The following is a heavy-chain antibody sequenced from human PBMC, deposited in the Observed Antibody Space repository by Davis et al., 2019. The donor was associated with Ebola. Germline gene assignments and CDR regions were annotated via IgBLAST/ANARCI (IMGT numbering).Heavy chain of an antibody. J-gene: IGHJ6*02. V-gene: IGHV3-9*01. CDR2: ISWNSGSI. D-gene: IGHD3-10*01. CDR1: GFTFDDYA. Sequence: GGSLRLSCAASGFTFDDYAMHWVRQAPGKGLEWVSGISWNSGSIGYADSVKGRFTISRDNAKNSLYLQMNSLRAEDTAVYYCARDIRSYYGSGSYHYYYYYGMDVWGQGTTVTVSS. CDR3: ARDIRSYYGSGSYHYYYYYGMDV.